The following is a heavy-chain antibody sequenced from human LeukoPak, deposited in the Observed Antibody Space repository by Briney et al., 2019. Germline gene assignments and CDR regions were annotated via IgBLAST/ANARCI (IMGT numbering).Heavy chain of an antibody. CDR1: GFTFSSYS. V-gene: IGHV3-21*01. Sequence: KTGGSLRLSCAASGFTFSSYSMNWDRQAPGKGLEWVSSISSSSNYIYNADSVKGRFTISRDNAKNSLYLQMNSLRAEDTALYYCARATGYDATFDYWGQGTLVTVSS. J-gene: IGHJ4*02. CDR3: ARATGYDATFDY. D-gene: IGHD6-13*01. CDR2: ISSSSNYI.